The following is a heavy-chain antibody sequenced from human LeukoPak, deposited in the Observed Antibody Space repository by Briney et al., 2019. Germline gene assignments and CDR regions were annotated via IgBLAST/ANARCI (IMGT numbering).Heavy chain of an antibody. J-gene: IGHJ5*02. Sequence: HPGRSLRLSCAASGFTFDDYAMHWVRHAPGKGLEWVSGISWNSGSIGYADSVKGRFTISRDNAKNSLYLQMNSLRAEDTAVYYCARLPAKYYDSSNPLVGPWGQGTLVTVSS. CDR2: ISWNSGSI. CDR3: ARLPAKYYDSSNPLVGP. V-gene: IGHV3-9*01. D-gene: IGHD3-22*01. CDR1: GFTFDDYA.